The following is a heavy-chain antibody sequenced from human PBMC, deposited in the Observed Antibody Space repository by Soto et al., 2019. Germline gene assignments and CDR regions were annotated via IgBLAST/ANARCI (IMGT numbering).Heavy chain of an antibody. CDR3: AVADSTGNWFDP. V-gene: IGHV4-39*01. J-gene: IGHJ5*02. CDR2: MYYSGTT. D-gene: IGHD6-25*01. CDR1: GGSISSSDFY. Sequence: SETLSLTCTVSGGSISSSDFYWGWLRQTPGKGLEFIGSMYYSGTTYYNPSLKSRVTISVDTSKNQFTLKLISVTAADTAVYYCAVADSTGNWFDPWGEGALVTVSS.